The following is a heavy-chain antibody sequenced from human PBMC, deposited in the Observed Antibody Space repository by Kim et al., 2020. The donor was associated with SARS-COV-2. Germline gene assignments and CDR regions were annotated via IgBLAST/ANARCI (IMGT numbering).Heavy chain of an antibody. CDR1: GASINSFDY. J-gene: IGHJ4*02. CDR3: ARHVGGGYYYSDY. CDR2: IYYTGTS. Sequence: SETLSLTCSVSGASINSFDYWGWIRQSPGMGLEWIGSIYYTGTSYYNPSLKSRVTISVDTPKNQFSLRLTSVTAADAAVYYCARHVGGGYYYSDYWGQGLLVNVSS. V-gene: IGHV4-39*01. D-gene: IGHD2-21*01.